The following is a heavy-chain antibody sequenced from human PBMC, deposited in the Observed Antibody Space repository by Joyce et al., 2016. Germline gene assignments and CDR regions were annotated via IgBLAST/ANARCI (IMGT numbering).Heavy chain of an antibody. D-gene: IGHD3-3*01. Sequence: QLQLQESGPGLVKPSETLSLTCTVSGGSISSSSYYWGWIRQPPGKGLEWIGSIYYSGRTYYNPALEGRVTISVDTSKNQCSLKLSSVTAADTAVYYCARSPPSTIFGVVASFDPWGQGTLVTVSS. CDR2: IYYSGRT. CDR3: ARSPPSTIFGVVASFDP. V-gene: IGHV4-39*01. J-gene: IGHJ5*02. CDR1: GGSISSSSYY.